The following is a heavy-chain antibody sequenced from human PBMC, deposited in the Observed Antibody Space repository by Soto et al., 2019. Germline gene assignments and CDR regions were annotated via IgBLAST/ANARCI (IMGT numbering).Heavy chain of an antibody. CDR1: GFTFSSYA. D-gene: IGHD3-10*01. Sequence: QVQLVESGGGVVQPGRSLRLSCAASGFTFSSYAMQWVRQAPGKGLEWVAVISYDGSNKYYADSVKGRFTISRDNSKNTLYLQMNSLRAEDTAVYYGARPDYGSGSYPDYWGQGTLVTVSS. J-gene: IGHJ4*02. CDR2: ISYDGSNK. CDR3: ARPDYGSGSYPDY. V-gene: IGHV3-30-3*01.